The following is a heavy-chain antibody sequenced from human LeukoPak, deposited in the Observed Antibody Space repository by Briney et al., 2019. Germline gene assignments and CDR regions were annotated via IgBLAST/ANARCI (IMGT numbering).Heavy chain of an antibody. CDR2: IYTSGST. Sequence: PSQTLSLTCTVSGGSISSGSYYWSWTRQPAGKGLEWIGRIYTSGSTNYNPSLKSRVTISVDTSKNQFSLKLSSVTAADTAVYYCAREWEHPPYFDYWGQGTLVTVSS. D-gene: IGHD1-26*01. CDR1: GGSISSGSYY. CDR3: AREWEHPPYFDY. V-gene: IGHV4-61*02. J-gene: IGHJ4*02.